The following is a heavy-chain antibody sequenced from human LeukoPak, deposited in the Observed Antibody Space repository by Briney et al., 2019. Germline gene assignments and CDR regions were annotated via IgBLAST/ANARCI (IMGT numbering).Heavy chain of an antibody. CDR1: GGSMRSFY. Sequence: SETLSLTCSVSGGSMRSFYWSWIRQPAGKGLEWIGRIYPSGNTNYNPSLKSRVTISVDTSKNQFSLKLSSVTAADTAVYYCARVLYDSSGYCFDYWGQGTLVTVSS. J-gene: IGHJ4*02. D-gene: IGHD3-22*01. V-gene: IGHV4-4*07. CDR3: ARVLYDSSGYCFDY. CDR2: IYPSGNT.